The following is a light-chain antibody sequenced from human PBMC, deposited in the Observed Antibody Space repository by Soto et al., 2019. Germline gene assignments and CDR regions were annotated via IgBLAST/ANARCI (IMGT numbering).Light chain of an antibody. CDR2: VNT. V-gene: IGLV1-40*01. J-gene: IGLJ3*02. Sequence: QSVLTQPPSVSGAPGQRVTISCTGSSSNIGAIYDVQWYQQLPGAAPKLLIYVNTNRPSGVPDRFSGSKSGTSASLAITGLQAEDEADYYCQSYDSSLSGSVFGGGTKLTVL. CDR1: SSNIGAIYD. CDR3: QSYDSSLSGSV.